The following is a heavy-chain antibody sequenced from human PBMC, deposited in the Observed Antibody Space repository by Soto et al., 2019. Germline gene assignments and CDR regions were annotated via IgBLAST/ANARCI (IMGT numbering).Heavy chain of an antibody. CDR3: ARKVLGSTSRPDWWYFDL. V-gene: IGHV3-23*01. CDR2: ISGGGDRT. D-gene: IGHD2-2*01. Sequence: EVQLLESGGGLVQPGGSLRLSCVGSGFTFINYAMNWVRQTPGKGLEWVSEISGGGDRTFDADSVKGRFTISRDNSKNTVNLQMNSLRADDTAVYYCARKVLGSTSRPDWWYFDLWGRGTLVTVSS. J-gene: IGHJ2*01. CDR1: GFTFINYA.